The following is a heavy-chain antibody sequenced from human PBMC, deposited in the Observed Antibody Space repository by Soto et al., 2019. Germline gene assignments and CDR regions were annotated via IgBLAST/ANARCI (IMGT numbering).Heavy chain of an antibody. CDR1: GGSISSSSYY. CDR2: IYYSGST. D-gene: IGHD1-26*01. CDR3: ARQRHPLLLWELPLFDY. Sequence: LSLTCTVSGGSISSSSYYWGWIRQPPGKGLEWIGSIYYSGSTYYNPSLKSRVTISVDTSKNQFSLKLSSVTAADTAVYYCARQRHPLLLWELPLFDYWGQGTLVTVSS. J-gene: IGHJ4*02. V-gene: IGHV4-39*01.